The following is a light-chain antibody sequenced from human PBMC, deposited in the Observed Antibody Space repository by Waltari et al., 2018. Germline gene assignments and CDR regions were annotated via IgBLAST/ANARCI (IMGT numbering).Light chain of an antibody. CDR3: CSYAGRNVWV. J-gene: IGLJ3*02. CDR2: EVL. CDR1: SSNVGFYNL. Sequence: QSALTQPASVSGSPGQSVTISCTGTSSNVGFYNLVSWYQQHPDKAPKLMIYEVLGRPSGVSNRFSGSKSGDTASLTISGLRAEDEADYYCCSYAGRNVWVFGGGTKLTVL. V-gene: IGLV2-23*02.